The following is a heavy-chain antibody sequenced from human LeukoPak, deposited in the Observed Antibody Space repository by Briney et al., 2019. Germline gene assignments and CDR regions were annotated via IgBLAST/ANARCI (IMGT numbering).Heavy chain of an antibody. Sequence: PGGSLRLSCAASGFTFSSYWMSWVRQASGKGLEWVANIKQDGSEKYYVDSVKGRFTISRDNAKNSLYLQMNSLRAEDTAVYYCARDLDYGGPYYYYYGMDVWGQGTTVTVSS. V-gene: IGHV3-7*04. CDR1: GFTFSSYW. J-gene: IGHJ6*02. CDR3: ARDLDYGGPYYYYYGMDV. CDR2: IKQDGSEK. D-gene: IGHD4-23*01.